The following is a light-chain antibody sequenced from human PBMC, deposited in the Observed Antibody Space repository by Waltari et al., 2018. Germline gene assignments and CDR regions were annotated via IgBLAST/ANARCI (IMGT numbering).Light chain of an antibody. CDR1: TSDVGSFNS. CDR2: EGS. V-gene: IGLV2-23*01. J-gene: IGLJ1*01. CDR3: CSYAGSRTYV. Sequence: QSALTPPASVSGSPGQSIPLSCTGTTSDVGSFNSVSWYQHHPGKAPKLMIFEGSRRPSGISNRFSGSKSGNTAALTISGLQAEDEADYYCCSYAGSRTYVFGAGTKVTVL.